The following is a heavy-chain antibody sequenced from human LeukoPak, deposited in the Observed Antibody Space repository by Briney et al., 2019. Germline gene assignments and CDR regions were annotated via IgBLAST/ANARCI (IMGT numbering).Heavy chain of an antibody. V-gene: IGHV1-46*01. CDR3: ARKDYGGNSFDY. CDR2: INPSGGST. Sequence: ASVKVSCKASGYTFTSYGISWVRQAPGQGLEWMGIINPSGGSTSYAQKFQGRVTMTRDMSTSTVYMELSSLRSEDTAVYYCARKDYGGNSFDYWGQGTLVTVSS. CDR1: GYTFTSYG. J-gene: IGHJ4*02. D-gene: IGHD4-23*01.